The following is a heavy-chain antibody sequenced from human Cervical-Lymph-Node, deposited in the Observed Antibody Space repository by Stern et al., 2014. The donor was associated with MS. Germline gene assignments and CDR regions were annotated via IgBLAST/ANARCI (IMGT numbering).Heavy chain of an antibody. J-gene: IGHJ4*02. CDR1: GGTFSNYG. D-gene: IGHD3-22*01. Sequence: VQLVQSGAEVKKPGSSVKVSCQASGGTFSNYGISWVRQAPGPGLVWMGRIIPIFGTANYAQKFQGRVTITADESTSTAYMELSSLRSEDTAVYYCAREFNYDTSGYYFYYWGQGTLVTVSS. CDR2: IIPIFGTA. V-gene: IGHV1-69*01. CDR3: AREFNYDTSGYYFYY.